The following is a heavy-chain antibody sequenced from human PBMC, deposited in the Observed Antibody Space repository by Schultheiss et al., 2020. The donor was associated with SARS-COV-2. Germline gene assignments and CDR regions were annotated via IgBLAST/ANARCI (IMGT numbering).Heavy chain of an antibody. J-gene: IGHJ5*02. D-gene: IGHD4-23*01. Sequence: ASVKVSCKASGYTFSSYDINWVRQATGQGLEWMGWMNPNSGNTGYAQRFQGRVTMTRNTSISTAYMELSSLRSEDTAVYYCARGGSDGGYSGCPFDPWGQGTLVTVSS. V-gene: IGHV1-8*01. CDR1: GYTFSSYD. CDR2: MNPNSGNT. CDR3: ARGGSDGGYSGCPFDP.